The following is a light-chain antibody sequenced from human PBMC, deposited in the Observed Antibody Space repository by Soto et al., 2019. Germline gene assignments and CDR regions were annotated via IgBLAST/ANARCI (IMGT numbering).Light chain of an antibody. CDR3: QKYNSALWT. Sequence: IQMAQSPSSLSACVRARVTIPCPARQDSSNYLAWYQQKPGKVPKLLIYAASILHSGVPSRFSGSGSGTDFTLTTSSLEPEDVATYYCQKYNSALWTFGQGTKVDIK. CDR1: QDSSNY. V-gene: IGKV1-27*01. CDR2: AAS. J-gene: IGKJ1*01.